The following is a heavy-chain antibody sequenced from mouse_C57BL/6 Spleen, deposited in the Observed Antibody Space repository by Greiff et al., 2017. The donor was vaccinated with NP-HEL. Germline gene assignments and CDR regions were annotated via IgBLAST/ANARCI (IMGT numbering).Heavy chain of an antibody. D-gene: IGHD1-1*01. Sequence: QVHVKQPGAELVKPGASVKLSCKASGYTFTSYWMQWVKQRPGQGLEWIGEIDPSDSYTNYNQKFKGKATLTVDTSSSTAYMQLSSLTSEDSAVYYCARGGGSRYFDYWGQGTTLTVSS. CDR3: ARGGGSRYFDY. CDR1: GYTFTSYW. V-gene: IGHV1-50*01. CDR2: IDPSDSYT. J-gene: IGHJ2*01.